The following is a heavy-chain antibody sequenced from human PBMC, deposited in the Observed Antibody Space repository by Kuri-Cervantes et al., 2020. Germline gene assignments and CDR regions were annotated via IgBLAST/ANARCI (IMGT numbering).Heavy chain of an antibody. CDR3: ARDYGDSSNPYYYYGMDV. V-gene: IGHV2-70*11. CDR1: GFSLSTSGMC. D-gene: IGHD4-17*01. J-gene: IGHJ6*02. CDR2: IDWDDDK. Sequence: SGPTLVKPTQTLTLTCTFSGFSLSTSGMCVSWIRQPPGKALAWLARIDWDDDKYYSTSLKTRLTISKDTAKNQVVLTMTNMDPADTATYYCARDYGDSSNPYYYYGMDVWGQGTTVTVSS.